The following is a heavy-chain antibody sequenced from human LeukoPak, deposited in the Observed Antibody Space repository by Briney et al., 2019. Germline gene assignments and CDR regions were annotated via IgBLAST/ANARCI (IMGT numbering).Heavy chain of an antibody. CDR1: GFTFSSYV. D-gene: IGHD3-16*02. V-gene: IGHV3-30*04. CDR2: ISYDGSNE. Sequence: GGSLRLSCAASGFTFSSYVMHWVRQAPGKGLEWVAIISYDGSNEYYADSVKGRFTISRDNSKNTLYLQMNSLRAADTAVYYCARGPKRAFGGVIVKYNWFDPWGQGTLVTVSS. J-gene: IGHJ5*02. CDR3: ARGPKRAFGGVIVKYNWFDP.